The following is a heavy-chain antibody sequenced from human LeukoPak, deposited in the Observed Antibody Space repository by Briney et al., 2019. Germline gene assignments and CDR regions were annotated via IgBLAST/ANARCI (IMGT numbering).Heavy chain of an antibody. Sequence: ASVKVSCKASGYTFTGCYMHWVRQAPGQGLEWMGWINPNSGGTNYAQKFQGRVTMTRDTSISTAYMELSRLRSDDTAVYYCALISSSWYAVDYWGQGTLVTVSS. J-gene: IGHJ4*02. D-gene: IGHD6-13*01. V-gene: IGHV1-2*02. CDR1: GYTFTGCY. CDR3: ALISSSWYAVDY. CDR2: INPNSGGT.